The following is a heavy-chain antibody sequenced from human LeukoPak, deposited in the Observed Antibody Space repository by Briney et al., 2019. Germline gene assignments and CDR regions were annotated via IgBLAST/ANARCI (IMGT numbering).Heavy chain of an antibody. J-gene: IGHJ4*02. Sequence: GGSLRLSCAASGFTFRSYNMNWVRQAPGKGLGWISSISSGSNTIYYADSVKGRFTISRDNAKFSLYLQMNSLRDEDTAVYYCARDRYGDYDFDCWGQGTLVTVSS. CDR1: GFTFRSYN. V-gene: IGHV3-48*02. CDR3: ARDRYGDYDFDC. D-gene: IGHD4-17*01. CDR2: ISSGSNTI.